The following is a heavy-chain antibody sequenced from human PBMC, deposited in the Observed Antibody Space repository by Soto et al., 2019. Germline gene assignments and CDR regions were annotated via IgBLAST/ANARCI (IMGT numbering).Heavy chain of an antibody. V-gene: IGHV4-34*04. J-gene: IGHJ4*02. D-gene: IGHD3-3*01. CDR1: GGSFGGYY. Sequence: SEPLSLTSAVYGGSFGGYYWTWIRQPPGKGLEWIGEINHRGSTNHNPSLKSRATISVDRSKNQFSLKLSSVTAADTAVYYCARLYDFWSGYYLKYFDYWGQGILVTVSS. CDR3: ARLYDFWSGYYLKYFDY. CDR2: INHRGST.